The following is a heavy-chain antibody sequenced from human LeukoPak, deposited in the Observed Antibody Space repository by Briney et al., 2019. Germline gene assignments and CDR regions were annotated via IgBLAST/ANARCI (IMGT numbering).Heavy chain of an antibody. CDR1: GGSISSGDYY. CDR2: IYYSGST. J-gene: IGHJ4*02. Sequence: SETLSLTCTVSGGSISSGDYYWSWIRRPPGKGLEWIGYIYYSGSTYYNPSLKSRVTISVDTSKNQFSLKLSSVTAADTAVYYCARRSYYYDSSGYFDYWGREPWSPSPQ. V-gene: IGHV4-30-4*01. CDR3: ARRSYYYDSSGYFDY. D-gene: IGHD3-22*01.